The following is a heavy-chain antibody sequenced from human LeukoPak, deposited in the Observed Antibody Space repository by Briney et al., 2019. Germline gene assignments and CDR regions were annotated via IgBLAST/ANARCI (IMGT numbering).Heavy chain of an antibody. CDR1: GFTFSSYG. J-gene: IGHJ6*03. CDR3: AREGSIAAAGTGYYYYYMDV. V-gene: IGHV3-30*02. Sequence: GGSLRLSCAASGFTFSSYGMHWVRQAPGKGLEWVAFIRYDGSNKYYADSVKGRFTISRDNAKNSLYLQMNSLRAEDTAVYYCAREGSIAAAGTGYYYYYMDVWGKGTTVTVSS. CDR2: IRYDGSNK. D-gene: IGHD6-13*01.